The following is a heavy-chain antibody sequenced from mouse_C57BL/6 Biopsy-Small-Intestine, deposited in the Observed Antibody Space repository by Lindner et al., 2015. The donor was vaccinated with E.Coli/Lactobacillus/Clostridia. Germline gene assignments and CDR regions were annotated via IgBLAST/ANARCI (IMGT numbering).Heavy chain of an antibody. CDR3: ARRTYGDYDY. J-gene: IGHJ4*01. D-gene: IGHD2-13*01. CDR1: GYKFTTHG. CDR2: ISTYNGST. V-gene: IGHV1S81*02. Sequence: SVKVSCKASGYKFTTHGITWVRQAPGQGLEWMGWISTYNGSTNYAQKFQGRVNMTTDTSTNTAYMELRSLRSDDTAVYYCARRTYGDYDYWGQGTLVTVSS.